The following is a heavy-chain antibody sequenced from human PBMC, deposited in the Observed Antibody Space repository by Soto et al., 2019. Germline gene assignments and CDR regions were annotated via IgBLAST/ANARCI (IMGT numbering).Heavy chain of an antibody. CDR2: ISSTSSTI. CDR1: GFTLSSYS. V-gene: IGHV3-48*01. CDR3: TRHDPDY. Sequence: EVQLVESGGGLVQPGGSLRLSCAASGFTLSSYSMNWVRQAPGKGLEWVSYISSTSSTIYYADSVKGRFTISRDNAENSLYLQMNSLRAEDTAVYYCTRHDPDYWCQGTLVTVSS. D-gene: IGHD1-1*01. J-gene: IGHJ4*02.